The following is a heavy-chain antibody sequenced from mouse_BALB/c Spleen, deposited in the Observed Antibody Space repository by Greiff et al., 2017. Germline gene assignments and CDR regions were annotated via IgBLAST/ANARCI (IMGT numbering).Heavy chain of an antibody. CDR2: IYPSDSYT. V-gene: IGHV1-69*02. CDR1: GYTFTSYW. Sequence: VQLQQPGAELVRPGASVKLSCKASGYTFTSYWINWVKQRPGQGLEWIGNIYPSDSYTNYNQKFKDKATLTVDKSSSTAYMQLSSPTSEDSAVYYCTRGDYRYTWFAYWGQGTLVTVSA. D-gene: IGHD2-14*01. J-gene: IGHJ3*01. CDR3: TRGDYRYTWFAY.